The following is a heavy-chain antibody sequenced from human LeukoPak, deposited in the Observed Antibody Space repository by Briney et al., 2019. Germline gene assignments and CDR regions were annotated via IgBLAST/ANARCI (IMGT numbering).Heavy chain of an antibody. Sequence: SETLSLTCTVSGGSISSHYWSWIRQPPGKGLEWIGYIYYSGSTNYNPSLKSRVTISVDTSKNQFSLKLSSVTAADTAVYYCARGRRGYSYGTDYWGQGTLVTVSS. D-gene: IGHD5-18*01. V-gene: IGHV4-59*11. CDR3: ARGRRGYSYGTDY. CDR1: GGSISSHY. J-gene: IGHJ4*02. CDR2: IYYSGST.